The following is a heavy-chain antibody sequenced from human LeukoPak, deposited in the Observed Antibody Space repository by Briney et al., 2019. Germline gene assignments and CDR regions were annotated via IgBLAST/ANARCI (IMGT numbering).Heavy chain of an antibody. CDR1: GFTFSSYW. CDR2: INSDGSTT. J-gene: IGHJ4*02. Sequence: GGSPRLSCAASGFTFSSYWMHWVRQAPGKGLMWVSRINSDGSTTNYADSVKGRFTISRDNTKNTLYLQMNSLRAEDTAVYYCARDSPYSGSYFLLDYWGQGTLVTVSS. CDR3: ARDSPYSGSYFLLDY. V-gene: IGHV3-74*01. D-gene: IGHD1-26*01.